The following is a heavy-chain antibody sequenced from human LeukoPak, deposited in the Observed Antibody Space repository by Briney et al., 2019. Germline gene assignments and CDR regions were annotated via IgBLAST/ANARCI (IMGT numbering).Heavy chain of an antibody. Sequence: GESLKISCTGSGFSFTNYWIGWVRQMPGKGLEWMGIISPGDSDTRYSPSFQGQVSMSADKSISTAYLQWSSLRASDTAMYYCARHRVVSSSEYFDLWGRGTLVTVSS. J-gene: IGHJ2*01. CDR3: ARHRVVSSSEYFDL. CDR2: ISPGDSDT. D-gene: IGHD6-13*01. V-gene: IGHV5-51*01. CDR1: GFSFTNYW.